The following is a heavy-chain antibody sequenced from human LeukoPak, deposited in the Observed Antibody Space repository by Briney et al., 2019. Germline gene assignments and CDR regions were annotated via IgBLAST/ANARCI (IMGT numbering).Heavy chain of an antibody. J-gene: IGHJ4*02. Sequence: GASLQISCRASGSSFTDYWIAWVRQLPEKGLEWMGAIYPGDSDTRYSPSFQGQVTISADKSISAAYLQWSTLKASDTAMYYCARSGTSSFRSIDYWGQGTLVTVSS. D-gene: IGHD2-8*01. V-gene: IGHV5-51*01. CDR1: GSSFTDYW. CDR3: ARSGTSSFRSIDY. CDR2: IYPGDSDT.